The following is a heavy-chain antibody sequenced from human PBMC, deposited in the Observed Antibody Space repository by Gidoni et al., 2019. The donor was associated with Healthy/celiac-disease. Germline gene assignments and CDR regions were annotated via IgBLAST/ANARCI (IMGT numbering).Heavy chain of an antibody. J-gene: IGHJ3*02. V-gene: IGHV3-23*01. CDR3: AKPLGWRRGSGSYQRKLNDAFDI. CDR1: GFTFSSYA. CDR2: ISVSGGST. D-gene: IGHD1-26*01. Sequence: EVQLLESGGGLVQPGGSLRLSCAASGFTFSSYAMSWVRQAPGKGLEWVAAISVSGGSTYYADSVKGRFTISRDNSKNTLYLQMNSLRAEDTAVYYCAKPLGWRRGSGSYQRKLNDAFDIWGQGTMVTVSS.